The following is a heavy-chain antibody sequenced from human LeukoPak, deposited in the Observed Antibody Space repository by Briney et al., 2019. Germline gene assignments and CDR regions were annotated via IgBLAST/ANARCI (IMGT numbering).Heavy chain of an antibody. CDR2: IYYSGST. D-gene: IGHD3-10*01. CDR1: GVSISSSSHY. CDR3: ARPVRSYYGSGTYGVD. J-gene: IGHJ4*02. Sequence: SETLSLTCTVSGVSISSSSHYWGWVRQPPGKGLEWIGNIYYSGSTYYNPSVKSLVTISVDTSKNRFSLKLSSVTAADTAVYYCARPVRSYYGSGTYGVDWGQGTLVTVSS. V-gene: IGHV4-39*01.